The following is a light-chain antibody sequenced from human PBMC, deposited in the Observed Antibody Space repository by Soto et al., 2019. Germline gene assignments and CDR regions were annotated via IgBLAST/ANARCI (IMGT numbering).Light chain of an antibody. CDR2: DVR. Sequence: QSALTQPASVSGSPGQSITISCTGTSSDVGLYNYVSWYQQHPGKAPKLMIFDVRNRPSGVSNRFSGSKSGNTASLTISGLQAEDEADYYCSSYTSISTVVFGGGTKVTVL. V-gene: IGLV2-14*01. CDR1: SSDVGLYNY. J-gene: IGLJ3*02. CDR3: SSYTSISTVV.